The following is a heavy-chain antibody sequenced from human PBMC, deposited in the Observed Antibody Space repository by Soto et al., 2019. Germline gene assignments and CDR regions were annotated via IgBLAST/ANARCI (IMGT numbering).Heavy chain of an antibody. V-gene: IGHV4-34*01. Sequence: QVQLQQRGAGLLKPSETLSLTCAVSGGSFSGNYWSWMRQSPGKGLEWIGAIDQSGNTNNNPSLQSRITLSVDRSKNQFSLRLSSVTAADTAVYYCARGGRGALWFGESDYYFYGLDVWGQGTTVTVSS. J-gene: IGHJ6*02. CDR2: IDQSGNT. CDR1: GGSFSGNY. D-gene: IGHD3-10*01. CDR3: ARGGRGALWFGESDYYFYGLDV.